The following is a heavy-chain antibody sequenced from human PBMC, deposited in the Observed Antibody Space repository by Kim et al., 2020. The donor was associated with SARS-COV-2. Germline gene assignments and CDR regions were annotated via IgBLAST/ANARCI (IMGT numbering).Heavy chain of an antibody. J-gene: IGHJ4*01. V-gene: IGHV3-30*18. CDR2: ISYDGSNK. Sequence: GGSLRLSCAASGFTFSSYGMHWVRQAPGKGLEWVAVISYDGSNKYYADSVKGRFTISRDNSKNTLYLQMNSLRAEDTAVYYCAKDSTIVVVPAAVIDYWG. CDR1: GFTFSSYG. D-gene: IGHD2-2*01. CDR3: AKDSTIVVVPAAVIDY.